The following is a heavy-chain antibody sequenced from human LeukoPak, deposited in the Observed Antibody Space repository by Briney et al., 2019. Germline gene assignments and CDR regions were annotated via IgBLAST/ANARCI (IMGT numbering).Heavy chain of an antibody. CDR3: ARDPLHYGDYVDWDY. V-gene: IGHV1-69*05. J-gene: IGHJ4*02. D-gene: IGHD4-17*01. CDR2: IIPIFGTA. Sequence: SVKVSCKASGGTFSSYAISWVRQAPGQGLEWMGGIIPIFGTANYAQKFQGRVTMTRDMSTSTVYMELSSLGSEDTAVYYCARDPLHYGDYVDWDYWGQGTLVTVSS. CDR1: GGTFSSYA.